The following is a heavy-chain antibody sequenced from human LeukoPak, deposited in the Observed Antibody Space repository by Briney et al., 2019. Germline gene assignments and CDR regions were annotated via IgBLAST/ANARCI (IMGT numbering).Heavy chain of an antibody. CDR3: APGGYCGGGSCYKEYFQH. V-gene: IGHV3-74*01. CDR2: INSDGSST. CDR1: GFTFSSYW. J-gene: IGHJ1*01. D-gene: IGHD2-15*01. Sequence: GGSLRLSCAASGFTFSSYWMHWVRQAPGKGLVWVSRINSDGSSTSYADSVKGRFTISRDSAKNTLYLQMNSLRAEDTAVYYCAPGGYCGGGSCYKEYFQHWGQGTLVTVSS.